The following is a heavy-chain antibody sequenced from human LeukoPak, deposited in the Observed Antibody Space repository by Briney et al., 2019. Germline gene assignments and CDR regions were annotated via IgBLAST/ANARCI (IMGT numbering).Heavy chain of an antibody. D-gene: IGHD1-26*01. V-gene: IGHV3-53*04. J-gene: IGHJ3*02. CDR1: GFTVSSNY. CDR2: IYSGGST. Sequence: PGGSLRLSCAASGFTVSSNYMSWVRQAPGKGLEWVSVIYSGGSTYYADSVKGRFTISRHNSKNTLYLQMNSLRAEDTAVYYCARDAYSGRRGRFDIWGQGTMVTVSS. CDR3: ARDAYSGRRGRFDI.